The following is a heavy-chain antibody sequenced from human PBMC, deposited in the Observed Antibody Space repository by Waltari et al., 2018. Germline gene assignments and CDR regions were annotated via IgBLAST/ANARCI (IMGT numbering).Heavy chain of an antibody. CDR3: ARTPWYSGSYYYFDY. CDR1: GYGCTSYW. Sequence: EVQLVQSGAEVKKPEESLKISCKGSGYGCTSYWNGWVRQMPGKGLELMGIIYPGDSDTRYSPSFQGQVTISADKSISTAYLQWSSLKASDTAMYYCARTPWYSGSYYYFDYWGQGTLVTVSS. D-gene: IGHD1-26*01. J-gene: IGHJ4*02. CDR2: IYPGDSDT. V-gene: IGHV5-51*01.